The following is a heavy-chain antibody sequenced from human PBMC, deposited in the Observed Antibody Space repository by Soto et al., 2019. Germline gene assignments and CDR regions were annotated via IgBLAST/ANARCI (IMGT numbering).Heavy chain of an antibody. V-gene: IGHV3-21*01. CDR1: GFTLSSYS. D-gene: IGHD1-7*01. J-gene: IGHJ4*02. CDR2: ITSSSAFL. CDR3: ARETASGTTNLDY. Sequence: GGSLRLSCAASGFTLSSYSMNWVRQAPGKGLEWVSSITSSSAFLYYADSLKGRFTISRDNARNSLYLQMHSLRAEDTAVYYCARETASGTTNLDYWGQGTLVTVSS.